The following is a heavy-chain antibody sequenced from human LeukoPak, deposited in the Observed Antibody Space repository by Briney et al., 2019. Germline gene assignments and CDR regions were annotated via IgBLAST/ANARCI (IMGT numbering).Heavy chain of an antibody. J-gene: IGHJ5*02. CDR2: INPNSGGT. CDR1: GYTFTGYY. V-gene: IGHV1-2*06. CDR3: ARAYCSGGSCYWADWSDP. D-gene: IGHD2-15*01. Sequence: ASVKVSCKASGYTFTGYYTHWVRQAPGQGLEWMGRINPNSGGTNYAQKFQGRVTMTRDTSISTAYMELSRLRSDDTAVYYCARAYCSGGSCYWADWSDPWGQGTLVTVSS.